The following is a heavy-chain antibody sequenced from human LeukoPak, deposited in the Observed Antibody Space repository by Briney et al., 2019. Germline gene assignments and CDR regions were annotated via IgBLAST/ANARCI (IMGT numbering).Heavy chain of an antibody. D-gene: IGHD3-9*01. CDR1: GYTFTGYY. V-gene: IGHV1-2*02. Sequence: ASVKVSCKASGYTFTGYYMHWVRQAPGQGLEWMGWINPNSGGTNYAQKFQGRVTMTRDTSISTAYMELSRLRSDDTAVYYCTRLAGDEYFDISRGPDWGQGTLVTVSS. J-gene: IGHJ4*02. CDR2: INPNSGGT. CDR3: TRLAGDEYFDISRGPD.